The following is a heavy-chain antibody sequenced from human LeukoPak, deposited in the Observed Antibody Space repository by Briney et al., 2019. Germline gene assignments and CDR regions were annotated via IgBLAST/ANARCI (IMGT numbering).Heavy chain of an antibody. CDR3: ARGSYCSGYSFDD. D-gene: IGHD6-19*01. Sequence: SGGSLRLSCAASGFTFSSYEMNWVRQAPGKGLEWLSYISSSGTTKYYADSVKGRFTISRDNAKNSLYLQMNSLMAEDTAVYYCARGSYCSGYSFDDWGQGTLVTVSS. J-gene: IGHJ4*02. CDR2: ISSSGTTK. CDR1: GFTFSSYE. V-gene: IGHV3-48*03.